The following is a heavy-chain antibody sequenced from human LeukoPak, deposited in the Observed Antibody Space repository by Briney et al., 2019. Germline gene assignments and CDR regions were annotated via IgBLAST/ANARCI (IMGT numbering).Heavy chain of an antibody. D-gene: IGHD3-9*01. CDR2: ISGSGGST. CDR1: GFTFSSYA. CDR3: ARGDILTGYYMPPPSAFDI. V-gene: IGHV3-23*01. Sequence: GGSLRLSCAASGFTFSSYAMSWVRQAPGKGLEWVSAISGSGGSTYYADSVKGRFTISRDNSKNTLYLQMNSLRAEDTAVYYCARGDILTGYYMPPPSAFDIWGQGTMVTVSS. J-gene: IGHJ3*02.